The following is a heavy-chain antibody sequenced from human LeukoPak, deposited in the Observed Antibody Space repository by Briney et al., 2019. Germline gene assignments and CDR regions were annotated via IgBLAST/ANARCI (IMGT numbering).Heavy chain of an antibody. Sequence: PSETLSLTCTVSGGSISSYYWSWILQPPGKGLEWLGYIYYSGSTNYNPSLKSRVTISLDTSKNQFSLKLSSVTAADTAVYYCARRGYDILTGYLPSYYYYYMDVWGKGTTVTISS. V-gene: IGHV4-59*01. D-gene: IGHD3-9*01. CDR3: ARRGYDILTGYLPSYYYYYMDV. J-gene: IGHJ6*03. CDR2: IYYSGST. CDR1: GGSISSYY.